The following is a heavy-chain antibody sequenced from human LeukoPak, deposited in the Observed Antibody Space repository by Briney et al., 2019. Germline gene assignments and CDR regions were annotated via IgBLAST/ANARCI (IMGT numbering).Heavy chain of an antibody. J-gene: IGHJ6*03. CDR1: GFTFSSYG. CDR3: AKGWFGGYMDV. CDR2: ISGSGGST. Sequence: GGSLRLSCSASGFTFSSYGMNWVRQAPGKGLEWVSAISGSGGSTYYADSVKGRFTISRDNSKNTLYLQMNSLRAEDTAVYYCAKGWFGGYMDVWGKGTTVTISS. V-gene: IGHV3-23*01. D-gene: IGHD3-10*01.